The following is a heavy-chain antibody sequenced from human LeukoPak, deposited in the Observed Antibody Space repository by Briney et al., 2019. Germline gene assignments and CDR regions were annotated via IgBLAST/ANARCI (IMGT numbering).Heavy chain of an antibody. CDR2: INPNIGGT. D-gene: IGHD4-17*01. V-gene: IGHV1-2*02. CDR1: GYTFTGYY. J-gene: IGHJ6*03. CDR3: YYWASGLRDHYYYYYMDV. Sequence: ASVKVSCKAAGYTFTGYYMHWVRQAPGRGLEWMGWINPNIGGTNYAQKFQGRVTMTRDTSISTAYMELSRLSSLTAADRSGYYWASGLRDHYYYYYMDVWGKGTTVAVSS.